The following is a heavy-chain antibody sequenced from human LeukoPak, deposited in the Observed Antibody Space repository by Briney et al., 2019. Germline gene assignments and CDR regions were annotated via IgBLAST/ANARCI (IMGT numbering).Heavy chain of an antibody. CDR1: GFTFDDYA. Sequence: QPGRSLRLSCAVSGFTFDDYAMHWVRQVPGKGLEWVSGISWNSDTIDLADSVKGRFTISRDNAKNSLYLQMNRLRAEDTALYYCATNGGGDSGYGNFDYWGQGTLVTVSS. J-gene: IGHJ4*02. CDR2: ISWNSDTI. CDR3: ATNGGGDSGYGNFDY. V-gene: IGHV3-9*01. D-gene: IGHD5-12*01.